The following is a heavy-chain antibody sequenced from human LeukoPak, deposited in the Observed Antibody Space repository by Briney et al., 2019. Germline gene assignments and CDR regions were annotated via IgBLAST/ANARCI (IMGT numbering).Heavy chain of an antibody. J-gene: IGHJ4*02. Sequence: PGGSLRLSCATSGFTFSAYWMHWVRQAPGKGVVWVSRVYTDGGRTSYADSVEGRVTISRDNAKSTLYLQMNSLRDEDTAVYYCARGSSGWYIDYWGQGTLVTVS. CDR2: VYTDGGRT. D-gene: IGHD6-19*01. V-gene: IGHV3-74*01. CDR1: GFTFSAYW. CDR3: ARGSSGWYIDY.